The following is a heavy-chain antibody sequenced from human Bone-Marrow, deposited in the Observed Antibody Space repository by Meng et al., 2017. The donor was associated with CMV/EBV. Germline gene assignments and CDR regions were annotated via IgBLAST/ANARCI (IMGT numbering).Heavy chain of an antibody. CDR1: YSFSSDW. CDR2: INPRDSHT. V-gene: IGHV5-51*01. Sequence: YSFSSDWIGWVRQMPGKGLEWMGIINPRDSHTRYSPACQGHVTISADKSISTAHLQWSSLKASDTAMYYCARHLGGVVEVAGNPFDYWGQGTLVTVSS. J-gene: IGHJ4*02. D-gene: IGHD6-19*01. CDR3: ARHLGGVVEVAGNPFDY.